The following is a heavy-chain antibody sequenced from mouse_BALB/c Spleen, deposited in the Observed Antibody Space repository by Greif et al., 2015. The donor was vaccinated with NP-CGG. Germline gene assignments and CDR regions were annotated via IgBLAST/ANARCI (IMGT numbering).Heavy chain of an antibody. Sequence: EVMLVESGGGLVKPGGSLKLSCAASGFTFSSYAMSWVRQTPEKRLEWVVTISSGGSYTYYPDSVKGRFTISRDNAKNTLYLQMSSLRSEDAAMYYCASLSTTDYAMDYWGQGTSVTVSS. CDR2: ISSGGSYT. V-gene: IGHV5-9-1*01. CDR1: GFTFSSYA. D-gene: IGHD1-1*01. J-gene: IGHJ4*01. CDR3: ASLSTTDYAMDY.